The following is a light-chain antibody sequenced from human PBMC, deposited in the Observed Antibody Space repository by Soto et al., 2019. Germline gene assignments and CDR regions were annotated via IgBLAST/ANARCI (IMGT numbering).Light chain of an antibody. CDR2: DVS. CDR1: SSDIGSYNY. Sequence: QSVLTQPASVSGSPGQSITISCTGTSSDIGSYNYVSWYQQHPGKAPKLMIYDVSNRPSGVSNRFSGSNSGNTASLTISGLQAEDEADYYCSSYTTYSTLEVVFGGGTKLTVL. CDR3: SSYTTYSTLEVV. J-gene: IGLJ2*01. V-gene: IGLV2-14*01.